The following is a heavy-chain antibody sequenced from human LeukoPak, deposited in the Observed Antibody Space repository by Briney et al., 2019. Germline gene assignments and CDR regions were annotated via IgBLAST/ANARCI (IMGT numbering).Heavy chain of an antibody. CDR2: ISSSGGTT. CDR1: GFTFSSYV. J-gene: IGHJ4*02. D-gene: IGHD1-26*01. V-gene: IGHV3-23*01. Sequence: GGSLRLSCAATGFTFSSYVMTWVRQAPGTGLEWVSAISSSGGTTYYADSVKDRFTISRDNSDNTLYLQMSSLRAEGTAVYYCAKARGSYSGSFFSSGDFDSWGQGTLVTVSS. CDR3: AKARGSYSGSFFSSGDFDS.